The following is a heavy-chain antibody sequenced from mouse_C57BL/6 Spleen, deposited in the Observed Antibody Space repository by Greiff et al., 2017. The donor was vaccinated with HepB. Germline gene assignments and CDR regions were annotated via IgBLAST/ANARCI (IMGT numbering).Heavy chain of an antibody. D-gene: IGHD1-1*01. CDR3: ARGVNYGSSDWYFDV. Sequence: QVHVKQSGAELVRPGTSVKLSCKASGYTFTSYWMHWVKQRPGQGLEWIGVIDPSDSYTNYNQKFKGKATLTVDTSSSTAYMQLSSLTSEDSAVYYCARGVNYGSSDWYFDVWGTGTTVTVSS. CDR1: GYTFTSYW. J-gene: IGHJ1*03. CDR2: IDPSDSYT. V-gene: IGHV1-59*01.